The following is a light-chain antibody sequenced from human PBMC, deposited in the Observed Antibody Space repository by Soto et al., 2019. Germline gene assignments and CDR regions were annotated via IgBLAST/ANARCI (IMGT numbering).Light chain of an antibody. J-gene: IGLJ2*01. V-gene: IGLV2-14*01. CDR1: SSDVGGYNY. CDR2: DVS. Sequence: QSALTQPASVSGSPGQSITISCTGTSSDVGGYNYVSWYQQHPGKAPKLMIYDVSNRPSGVSNRFSGSKSGNTASLTISGLQAEDEADYYVSSYTSSSLVFGGGTQLTVL. CDR3: SSYTSSSLV.